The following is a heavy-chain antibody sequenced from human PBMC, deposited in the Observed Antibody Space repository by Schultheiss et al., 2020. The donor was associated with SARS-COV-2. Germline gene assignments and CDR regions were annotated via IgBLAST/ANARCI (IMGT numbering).Heavy chain of an antibody. D-gene: IGHD1-26*01. Sequence: GGSLRLSCAASGFTFSSYAMSWVRQAPGKGLEWVAVIWYDGSNKYYADFVKGRFTISRDNSKNTLYLQMNSLRAEDTAVYYCAREGMVGATGLDYWGQGTLVTVSS. V-gene: IGHV3-33*08. CDR1: GFTFSSYA. J-gene: IGHJ4*02. CDR3: AREGMVGATGLDY. CDR2: IWYDGSNK.